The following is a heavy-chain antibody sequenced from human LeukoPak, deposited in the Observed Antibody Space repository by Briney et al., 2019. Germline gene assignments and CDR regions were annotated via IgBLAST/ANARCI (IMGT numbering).Heavy chain of an antibody. J-gene: IGHJ6*02. V-gene: IGHV3-30*02. D-gene: IGHD1-26*01. Sequence: PGGSLRLSCAASGFTFSNYGMHWVRQAPGKGLEWVALILYDETKKYYADSVMGRFTISRDNSKNTLYLYINSLRAEDTAVYFCAKDRGGLGPTDYYYYYGMDVWGQGTTVSVSS. CDR2: ILYDETKK. CDR1: GFTFSNYG. CDR3: AKDRGGLGPTDYYYYYGMDV.